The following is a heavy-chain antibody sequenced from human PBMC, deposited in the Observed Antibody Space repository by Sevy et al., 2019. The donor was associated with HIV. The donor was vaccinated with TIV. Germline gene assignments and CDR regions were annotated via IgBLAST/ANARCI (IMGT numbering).Heavy chain of an antibody. Sequence: ASVKVSCKFSGHTLTELPIHWVRQAPGKRLEWMGRFDPEDGERIYEQKFQGRVTMTEDTSTDTAYMELSSLRSEDTALYYGASTRQYYSDNSGYFDYWGQGTLVTVSS. V-gene: IGHV1-24*01. CDR3: ASTRQYYSDNSGYFDY. J-gene: IGHJ4*02. CDR1: GHTLTELP. D-gene: IGHD3-22*01. CDR2: FDPEDGER.